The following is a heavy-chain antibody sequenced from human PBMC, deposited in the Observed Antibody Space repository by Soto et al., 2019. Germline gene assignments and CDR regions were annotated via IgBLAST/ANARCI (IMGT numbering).Heavy chain of an antibody. CDR1: GGSISSSSYY. CDR3: ARHARPSSHPSYYFDY. V-gene: IGHV4-39*01. CDR2: IYYSGST. D-gene: IGHD6-6*01. Sequence: SETLSLTCTVSGGSISSSSYYWGWIRQPPGKGLEWIGSIYYSGSTYYNPSLKSRVTISIDTSKNQFSLKLSSVTAADTAVYYCARHARPSSHPSYYFDYWGQGTLVTVSS. J-gene: IGHJ4*02.